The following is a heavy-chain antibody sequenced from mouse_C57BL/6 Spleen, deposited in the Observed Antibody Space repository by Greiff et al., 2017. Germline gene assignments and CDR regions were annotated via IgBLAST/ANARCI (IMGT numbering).Heavy chain of an antibody. V-gene: IGHV1-55*01. CDR2: IYPGSGST. CDR3: ARWGIYYYGSSLDY. CDR1: GYTFTSYW. Sequence: QVQLQQPGAELVKPGASVKMSCKASGYTFTSYWITWVKQRPGQGLEWIGDIYPGSGSTNYNEKFKSKATLTVDTSSSTAYMQLSSLTSEDSAVYYCARWGIYYYGSSLDYWGQGTTLTVSS. J-gene: IGHJ2*01. D-gene: IGHD1-1*01.